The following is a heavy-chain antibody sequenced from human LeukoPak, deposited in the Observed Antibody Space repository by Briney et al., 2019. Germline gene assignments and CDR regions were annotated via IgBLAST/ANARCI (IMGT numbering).Heavy chain of an antibody. D-gene: IGHD6-13*01. Sequence: GGSLRLSCAASGFTFSSYWMHWVRQAPGKGLEWVSFISSSRSYIYYADSVKGRFTISRDNAKNSLYLQMNSLRAEDTAVYYCARFIAAPYYFDYWGRGTLVTVSS. J-gene: IGHJ4*02. CDR3: ARFIAAPYYFDY. CDR2: ISSSRSYI. V-gene: IGHV3-21*01. CDR1: GFTFSSYW.